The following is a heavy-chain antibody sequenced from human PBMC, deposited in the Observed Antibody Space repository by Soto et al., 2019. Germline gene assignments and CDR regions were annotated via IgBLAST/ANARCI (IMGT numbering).Heavy chain of an antibody. CDR2: IIPIFGTA. V-gene: IGHV1-69*05. D-gene: IGHD2-2*01. J-gene: IGHJ6*02. CDR1: GGTFSSYA. Sequence: SVKVSCKASGGTFSSYAISWVRQAPGQGLEWMGGIIPIFGTANYAQKFQGRVTLTTGTSTSTAYMELRSLRFDDTAVYYCARDPRVPKYAQGMDVWGQGTTVTVSS. CDR3: ARDPRVPKYAQGMDV.